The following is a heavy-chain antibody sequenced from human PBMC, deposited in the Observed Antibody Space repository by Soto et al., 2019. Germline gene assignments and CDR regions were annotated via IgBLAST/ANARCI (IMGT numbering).Heavy chain of an antibody. D-gene: IGHD2-15*01. J-gene: IGHJ3*02. CDR3: ARDQRPGYCSGGSCYAAFDI. CDR2: IYYSGST. V-gene: IGHV4-59*01. Sequence: KPSETLSLTCTVSGGSISSYYWSWIRQPPGKGLEWIGYIYYSGSTNYNPSLKSRVTISVDTSKNQFSLKLSSVTAADTAVYYCARDQRPGYCSGGSCYAAFDIWGQGTMVTVSS. CDR1: GGSISSYY.